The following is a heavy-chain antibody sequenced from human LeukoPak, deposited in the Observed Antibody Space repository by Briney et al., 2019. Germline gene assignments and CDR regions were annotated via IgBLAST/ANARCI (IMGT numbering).Heavy chain of an antibody. J-gene: IGHJ5*02. D-gene: IGHD2-2*02. CDR3: ARSYQLLYHWFDP. CDR2: MNPNSGNT. V-gene: IGHV1-8*03. Sequence: ASVTVSCKASGYTFTSYDINWVRQATGQGLEWMGWMNPNSGNTGYAQKFQGRVTITRNTSISTAYMELSSLRSEDTAVYYCARSYQLLYHWFDPWGQGTLVTVSS. CDR1: GYTFTSYD.